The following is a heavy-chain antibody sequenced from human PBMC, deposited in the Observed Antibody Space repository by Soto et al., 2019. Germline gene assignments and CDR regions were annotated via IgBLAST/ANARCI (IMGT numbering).Heavy chain of an antibody. CDR3: ARLLDDSRGYYYFDY. Sequence: SETLSLASAVSGYSSSSGYVWGWRRQPPGKGLEWLGSIFHSGTTYDNPSLKSRVTISVDLSKNQFSLKLTSVTAADTAVYYCARLLDDSRGYYYFDYWGQGTLVTAPQ. J-gene: IGHJ4*02. CDR2: IFHSGTT. V-gene: IGHV4-38-2*01. CDR1: GYSSSSGYV. D-gene: IGHD3-22*01.